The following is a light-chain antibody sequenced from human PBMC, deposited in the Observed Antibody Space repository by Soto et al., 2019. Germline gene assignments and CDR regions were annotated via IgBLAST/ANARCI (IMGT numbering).Light chain of an antibody. V-gene: IGLV2-14*01. CDR3: SSYTSRSNYV. Sequence: QSAVTHPASVSRSPGQSITISFTGTISDVGGYNYVSCYQQHPGKAPKLMLYEVTNLPSGVSNRFSGSKSGNTASMTISLPQAEDEADYYCSSYTSRSNYVFGTVTKVTV. CDR2: EVT. J-gene: IGLJ1*01. CDR1: ISDVGGYNY.